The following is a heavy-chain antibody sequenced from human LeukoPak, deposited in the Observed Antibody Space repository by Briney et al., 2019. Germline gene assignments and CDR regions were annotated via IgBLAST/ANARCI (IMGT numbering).Heavy chain of an antibody. J-gene: IGHJ4*02. D-gene: IGHD1-1*01. CDR2: IKEDGTEK. CDR3: VRESRPGGAMGLYHNLAY. CDR1: GFTFSDFW. V-gene: IGHV3-7*01. Sequence: GGSLRLSCAGSGFTFSDFWMTWVRQTPGKGLEWVANIKEDGTEKNLVDSVKGRFTISRDNTKNLLFLEMNNLRGDDTAIYYCVRESRPGGAMGLYHNLAYWGQGTLVAVSS.